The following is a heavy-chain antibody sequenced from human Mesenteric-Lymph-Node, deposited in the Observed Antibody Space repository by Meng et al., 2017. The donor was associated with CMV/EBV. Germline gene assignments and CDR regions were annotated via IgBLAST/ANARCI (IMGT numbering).Heavy chain of an antibody. CDR2: ISSGSTII. J-gene: IGHJ3*02. CDR1: QFTFSAYG. Sequence: GESLKISCAASQFTFSAYGMNWVRQAPGKGLEWVSYISSGSTIIGYAASVKGRFTISRDNSKNTLYLQMNSLRAEDTAVYYCAKDFAGLYAFDIWGQGTMVTVSS. CDR3: AKDFAGLYAFDI. V-gene: IGHV3-48*01.